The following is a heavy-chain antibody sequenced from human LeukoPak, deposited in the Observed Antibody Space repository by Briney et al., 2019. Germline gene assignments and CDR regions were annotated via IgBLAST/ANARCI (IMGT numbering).Heavy chain of an antibody. CDR2: ISVDGHGS. CDR3: ARRVGGTPDY. V-gene: IGHV3-23*01. D-gene: IGHD1-1*01. CDR1: GFLINSDV. Sequence: PGGSLRLSCAASGFLINSDVMTWVCQPPGRGLEWVSAISVDGHGSDYANSVKGRFTISRDNAKNIVYLQMNSLTAEDTALYYCARRVGGTPDYWGRGTQVTVSP. J-gene: IGHJ4*02.